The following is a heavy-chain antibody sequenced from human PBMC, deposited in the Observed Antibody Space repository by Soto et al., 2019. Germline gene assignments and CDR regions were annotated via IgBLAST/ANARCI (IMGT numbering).Heavy chain of an antibody. J-gene: IGHJ3*02. D-gene: IGHD6-13*01. Sequence: GGSLRLSCAASGFTFSSYAMSWVRQAPGKGLEWVSAISGSGGSTYYADSVKGRFTISRDNSKNTLYLQMNSLRAEDTAVYYCAKIAAAGTYSFGQDAFDIWGQGTMVTVSS. CDR2: ISGSGGST. CDR3: AKIAAAGTYSFGQDAFDI. CDR1: GFTFSSYA. V-gene: IGHV3-23*01.